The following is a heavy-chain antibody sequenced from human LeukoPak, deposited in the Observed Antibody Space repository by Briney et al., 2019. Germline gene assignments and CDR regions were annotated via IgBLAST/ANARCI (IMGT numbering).Heavy chain of an antibody. V-gene: IGHV1-2*02. CDR3: ARPRYCSSTGCSNAFDI. J-gene: IGHJ3*02. D-gene: IGHD2-2*01. CDR1: GYTFTGYY. Sequence: ALVKVSCKASGYTFTGYYMHWVRQAPGQGLEWMGWINPNSGGTNYAQKFQGRVTMTRDTSISTAYMELSRLRSDDTAVYYCARPRYCSSTGCSNAFDIWGQGTMVTVSS. CDR2: INPNSGGT.